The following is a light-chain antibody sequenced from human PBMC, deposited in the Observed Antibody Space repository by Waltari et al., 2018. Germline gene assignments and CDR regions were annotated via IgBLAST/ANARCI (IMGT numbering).Light chain of an antibody. CDR3: SLYKGSGIWV. Sequence: QTVVTQELSFSVSPGGTVTLTCALRSGSISTTPYANWYQQTPGQPPRKLVIKGNRRTSGDPVRLSGSSLGNRAAPTITGAQAEDDSDYYCSLYKGSGIWVFGGGTKLTVL. V-gene: IGLV8-61*01. CDR1: SGSISTTPY. CDR2: KGN. J-gene: IGLJ3*02.